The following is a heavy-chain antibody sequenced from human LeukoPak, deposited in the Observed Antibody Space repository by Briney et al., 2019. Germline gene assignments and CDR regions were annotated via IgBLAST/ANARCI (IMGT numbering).Heavy chain of an antibody. Sequence: SETLSLTCTVSGGSISSGGYYWSWIRQPPGKGLEWIGYIYHSGSTYYNPSLKSRVTISVDRSKNQFSLKLSSVTAADTAVYYCARDRAARRDPFFQTAYYMDVWGKGTTVTVTS. V-gene: IGHV4-30-2*01. CDR2: IYHSGST. J-gene: IGHJ6*03. CDR1: GGSISSGGYY. D-gene: IGHD6-6*01. CDR3: ARDRAARRDPFFQTAYYMDV.